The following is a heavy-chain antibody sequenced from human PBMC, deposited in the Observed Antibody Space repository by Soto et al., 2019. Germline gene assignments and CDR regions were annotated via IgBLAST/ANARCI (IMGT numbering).Heavy chain of an antibody. D-gene: IGHD6-6*01. CDR3: ARGSSIAGLYYGMDV. V-gene: IGHV4-31*03. CDR2: NYYSGIT. J-gene: IGHJ6*02. Sequence: QVQLQESGPGLVKPSQTLSLTCTVSGGSISSGGYYWTWIRQHPGKGLEWIGYNYYSGITYYNPSLNSRVTISRDTSKNQFSLKLSSVTAADTAVYYCARGSSIAGLYYGMDVWGQGTTVTVSS. CDR1: GGSISSGGYY.